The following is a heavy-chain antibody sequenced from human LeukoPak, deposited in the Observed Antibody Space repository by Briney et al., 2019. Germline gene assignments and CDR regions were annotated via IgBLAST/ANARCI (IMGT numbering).Heavy chain of an antibody. J-gene: IGHJ5*02. CDR1: GDSITSSSYF. Sequence: PSETLSLTCPVSGDSITSSSYFWGWIRQPPGKGLEWIGSIYYSGSTYYNPSLKSRLTISIDTSKSQFSLRLSSVTAADTAVYYCARTKFYYDFWSGYSYWFDPWGQGTLVTVSS. CDR2: IYYSGST. D-gene: IGHD3-3*01. V-gene: IGHV4-39*01. CDR3: ARTKFYYDFWSGYSYWFDP.